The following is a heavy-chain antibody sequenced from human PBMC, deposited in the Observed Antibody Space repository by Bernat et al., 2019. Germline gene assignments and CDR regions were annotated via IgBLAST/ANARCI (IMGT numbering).Heavy chain of an antibody. CDR3: ARESKRPYYFDY. D-gene: IGHD6-25*01. V-gene: IGHV3-66*02. Sequence: EVQLVESGGGLVQPGGSLRLSCSASGFTVSSNYMSWVRQAPGKGLEWVSVIYSGGSTYYSASVKGRFTISRDNYKNTLYLQMNSLRDEDTAVYYCARESKRPYYFDYWGQGTLVTVSS. CDR2: IYSGGST. CDR1: GFTVSSNY. J-gene: IGHJ4*02.